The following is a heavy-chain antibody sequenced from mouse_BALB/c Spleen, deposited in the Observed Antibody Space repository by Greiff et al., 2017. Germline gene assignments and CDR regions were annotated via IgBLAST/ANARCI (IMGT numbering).Heavy chain of an antibody. Sequence: EVQLLQSGAELVRPGASVKLSCKASGFNFKDYDMHWVKQRPEQGLEWIGWIDPENGTTIYDPKFQGKTSITADTTSNTDYLQIRSLASEDTADYYWACSMAYWGQGALVTVSA. CDR1: GFNFKDYD. CDR3: ACSMAY. J-gene: IGHJ3*01. CDR2: IDPENGTT. D-gene: IGHD3-1*01. V-gene: IGHV14-1*02.